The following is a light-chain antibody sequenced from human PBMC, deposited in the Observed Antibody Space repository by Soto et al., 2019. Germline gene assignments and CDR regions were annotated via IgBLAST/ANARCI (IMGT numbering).Light chain of an antibody. CDR3: QQRSNWPRHT. CDR2: DAS. Sequence: EIVLTQSPATLSLSPGEGAALSCRASQSVGNYLAWYQHKPGQAPRLLIFDASNRATGIPTRFSGSGSGTDFTLTISSLEPEDFAVYFCQQRSNWPRHTFGQGTKLDIK. V-gene: IGKV3-11*01. CDR1: QSVGNY. J-gene: IGKJ2*01.